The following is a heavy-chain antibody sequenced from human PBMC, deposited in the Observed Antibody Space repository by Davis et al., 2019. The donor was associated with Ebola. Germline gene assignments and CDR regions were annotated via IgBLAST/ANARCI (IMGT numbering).Heavy chain of an antibody. Sequence: SQTLSLTCVISGDSLSRNGAAWNWLRQSPSRGLEWLGRTYHMSQWYNEYAESVESRITVNPDTPSNQFSLQLSSLTPEDTAVYFCARAEQRQRQFLIYAMDVWGQGTTVSVSS. CDR2: TYHMSQWYN. CDR1: GDSLSRNGAA. D-gene: IGHD6-19*01. J-gene: IGHJ6*02. CDR3: ARAEQRQRQFLIYAMDV. V-gene: IGHV6-1*01.